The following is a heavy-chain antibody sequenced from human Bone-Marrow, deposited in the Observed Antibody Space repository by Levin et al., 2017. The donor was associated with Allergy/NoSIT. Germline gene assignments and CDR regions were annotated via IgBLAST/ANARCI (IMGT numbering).Heavy chain of an antibody. CDR1: GFRFNEHG. J-gene: IGHJ4*02. CDR3: AREPYSSTWYEFDY. D-gene: IGHD6-13*01. CDR2: IDWNGANI. Sequence: GASVKVSCAASGFRFNEHGMSWVRQVPGKGLEWVSGIDWNGANIGYSDSVKGRFTISRDNGKNSLYLQMNSLTAEDTALYYCAREPYSSTWYEFDYWGQGILVTVSS. V-gene: IGHV3-20*04.